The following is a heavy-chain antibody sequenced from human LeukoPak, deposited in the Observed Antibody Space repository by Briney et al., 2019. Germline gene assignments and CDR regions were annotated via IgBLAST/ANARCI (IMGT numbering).Heavy chain of an antibody. CDR2: ISAHNGNT. J-gene: IGHJ4*02. Sequence: ASVKVSCKASGYTFTSYGISWVRQAPGQGLQWMGWISAHNGNTNYAQKLQGRVTMTTDTSTSTVYMEVSSLSSDDTAVYYCARAGTTLLLDYWGQGTLVTVSS. D-gene: IGHD4-11*01. V-gene: IGHV1-18*01. CDR1: GYTFTSYG. CDR3: ARAGTTLLLDY.